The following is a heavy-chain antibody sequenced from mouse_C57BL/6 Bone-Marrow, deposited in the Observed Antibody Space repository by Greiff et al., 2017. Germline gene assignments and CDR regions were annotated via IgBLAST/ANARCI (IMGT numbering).Heavy chain of an antibody. D-gene: IGHD2-5*01. CDR3: SYSNYNYYAMDY. Sequence: EVQLQQSGPELVKPGASVKISCKASGYSFTDYNMNWVKQSNGKSLEWIGVINPNYGTTSYNQKFKGKATFTVDQSSSTAYMQLNSLTSEDSAVDYCSYSNYNYYAMDYWGQGTSVTVSS. CDR2: INPNYGTT. CDR1: GYSFTDYN. V-gene: IGHV1-39*01. J-gene: IGHJ4*01.